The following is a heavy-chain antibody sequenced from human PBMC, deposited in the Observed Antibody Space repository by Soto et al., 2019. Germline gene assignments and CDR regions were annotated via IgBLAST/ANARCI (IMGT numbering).Heavy chain of an antibody. D-gene: IGHD5-12*01. Sequence: SETLSLTCTVSGGSISGHSWIWIRQPAGRGLEWIGHIYPSGSTSYNPSLRGRVTMSLDTSKNQIFLNLTSVTAADTAVFYCARGRSFSVYDFWGPGTLVTVSS. V-gene: IGHV4-4*07. CDR2: IYPSGST. J-gene: IGHJ4*02. CDR1: GGSISGHS. CDR3: ARGRSFSVYDF.